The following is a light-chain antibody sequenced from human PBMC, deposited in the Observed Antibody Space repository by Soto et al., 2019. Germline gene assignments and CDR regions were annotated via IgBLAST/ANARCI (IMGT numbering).Light chain of an antibody. V-gene: IGKV3-20*01. J-gene: IGKJ5*01. Sequence: EIVLTQSPGTLSLSPGERATLSCRASQSVSSSYLAWYQQKPGQAPRLLIYGASSRATGIPDRFSGSGSGTDVTLTISRLEHEDVAVYYCQQHCSSLPITFGQGTRLEIK. CDR1: QSVSSSY. CDR3: QQHCSSLPIT. CDR2: GAS.